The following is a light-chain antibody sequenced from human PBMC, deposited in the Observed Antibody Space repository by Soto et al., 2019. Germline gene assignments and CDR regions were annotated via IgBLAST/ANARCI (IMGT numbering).Light chain of an antibody. V-gene: IGLV2-14*01. CDR1: SSDVGAYKY. Sequence: QSVLTQPASVSGSPGQSITISCTGTSSDVGAYKYVSWYQQHPGKAPKVVIYEVTNRPSGVSTRFSGSKSGNTASLTISGLQADEEADYYCSSYTRSGTQVFATGTKVTVL. CDR3: SSYTRSGTQV. J-gene: IGLJ1*01. CDR2: EVT.